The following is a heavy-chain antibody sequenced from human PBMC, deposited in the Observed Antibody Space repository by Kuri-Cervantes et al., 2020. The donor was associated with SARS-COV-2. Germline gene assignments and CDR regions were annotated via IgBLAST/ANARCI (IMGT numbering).Heavy chain of an antibody. CDR3: ARHRYGLAPFDY. V-gene: IGHV4-34*01. Sequence: SETLSLTCAVSGELFSGYYWTWIRQSPGKGLEWIGEINHSGSTNYNPSLESRVVILVDRSQQQFSMRLSSLTAADTAVYYCARHRYGLAPFDYWGQGALVTVSS. CDR1: GELFSGYY. D-gene: IGHD1-1*01. CDR2: INHSGST. J-gene: IGHJ4*02.